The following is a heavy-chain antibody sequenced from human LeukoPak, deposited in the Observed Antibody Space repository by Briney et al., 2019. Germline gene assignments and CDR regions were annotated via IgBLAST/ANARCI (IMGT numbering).Heavy chain of an antibody. V-gene: IGHV3-23*01. Sequence: GGSLRLSCAPSGFTLSSYAMSWVRQAPGKGLEWLSAISGSGGNTYYADSVKGRFTISRDNSQNTLSLQMNSLRAEDTAVCFCAKAGYRGSSVNYFDYWGQGTLVTVSS. CDR2: ISGSGGNT. CDR1: GFTLSSYA. D-gene: IGHD6-6*01. J-gene: IGHJ4*02. CDR3: AKAGYRGSSVNYFDY.